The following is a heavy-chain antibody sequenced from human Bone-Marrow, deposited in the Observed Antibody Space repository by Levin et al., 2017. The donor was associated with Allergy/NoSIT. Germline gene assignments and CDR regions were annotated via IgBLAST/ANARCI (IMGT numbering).Heavy chain of an antibody. V-gene: IGHV3-9*01. Sequence: GGSLRLSCAASGFTFDDYAMHWVRQAPGKGLEWVSGISWNSGSIGYADSVKGRFTISRDNAKNSLYLQMNSLRAEDTALYYCAKEKGSIAAAVDYWGQGTLVTVSS. CDR2: ISWNSGSI. CDR3: AKEKGSIAAAVDY. CDR1: GFTFDDYA. J-gene: IGHJ4*02. D-gene: IGHD6-13*01.